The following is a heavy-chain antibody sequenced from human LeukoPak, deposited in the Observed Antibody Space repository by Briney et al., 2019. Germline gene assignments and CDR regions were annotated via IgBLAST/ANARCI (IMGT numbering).Heavy chain of an antibody. Sequence: GGSLRLSCAASGFTFSSYSMNWVRQAPGKGLEWVSSISSSSYIYYADSVKGRFAISRDNAKNSLYLQMNSLRAEDTAEYYCARDSSGYDLMVDYFDYWGQGTLVTVSS. V-gene: IGHV3-21*01. CDR2: ISSSSYI. J-gene: IGHJ4*02. CDR3: ARDSSGYDLMVDYFDY. D-gene: IGHD5-12*01. CDR1: GFTFSSYS.